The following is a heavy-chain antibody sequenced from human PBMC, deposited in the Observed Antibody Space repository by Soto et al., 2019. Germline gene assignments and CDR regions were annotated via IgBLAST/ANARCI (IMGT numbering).Heavy chain of an antibody. J-gene: IGHJ6*02. CDR3: ARDLIVVVPAAIRRGMDV. Sequence: LRLSCAASGFTFSSYSMNWVRQAPGKGLEWVSSISSSSYIYYADSVKGRFTISRDNAKNSLYLQMNSLRAEDTAVYYCARDLIVVVPAAIRRGMDVWGQGTTVTVSS. V-gene: IGHV3-21*01. CDR2: ISSSSYI. D-gene: IGHD2-2*01. CDR1: GFTFSSYS.